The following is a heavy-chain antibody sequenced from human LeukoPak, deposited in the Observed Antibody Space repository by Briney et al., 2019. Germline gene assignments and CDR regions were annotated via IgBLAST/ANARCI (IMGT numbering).Heavy chain of an antibody. J-gene: IGHJ4*02. CDR1: GGSISSGGYY. D-gene: IGHD1/OR15-1a*01. V-gene: IGHV4-31*03. CDR2: IYYSGST. CDR3: ARSAGTRYYFDY. Sequence: SETLSLTCTVSGGSISSGGYYWSWIRQHPGKGLEWIGYIYYSGSTYYNPSLKSRVTISVDTSKSQFSLKLSSVTAADTAVYYCARSAGTRYYFDYWGQGTLVTVSS.